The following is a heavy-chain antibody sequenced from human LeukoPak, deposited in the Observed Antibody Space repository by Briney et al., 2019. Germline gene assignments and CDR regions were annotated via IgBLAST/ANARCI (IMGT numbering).Heavy chain of an antibody. CDR2: ISWNSGSI. J-gene: IGHJ4*02. CDR3: ARERRDGYSAFGY. D-gene: IGHD5-24*01. V-gene: IGHV3-9*01. Sequence: GWSLRLSCAASGFTFDDYAMHWVRQAPGKGLEWVSGISWNSGSIGYADSVKGRFTISRDNAKNSLYLQMNSLRAEDTAVYYCARERRDGYSAFGYWGQGTLVTVSS. CDR1: GFTFDDYA.